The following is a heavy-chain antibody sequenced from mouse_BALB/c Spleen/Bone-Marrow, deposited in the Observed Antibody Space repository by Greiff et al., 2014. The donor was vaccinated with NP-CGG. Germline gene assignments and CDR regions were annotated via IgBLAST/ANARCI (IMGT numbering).Heavy chain of an antibody. Sequence: VQLQQSGPGPGAPSQSLSITCTVSGFSLTSYGVHWVRQPPGKGLEWLGVIWAVGSTNYNSALMSRLSISKDNSKSQVFLKMNSLQTDDTAMYYCARERENDGYYDNDYWGQGTTLTVSS. CDR3: ARERENDGYYDNDY. CDR2: IWAVGST. J-gene: IGHJ2*01. D-gene: IGHD2-3*01. CDR1: GFSLTSYG. V-gene: IGHV2-9*02.